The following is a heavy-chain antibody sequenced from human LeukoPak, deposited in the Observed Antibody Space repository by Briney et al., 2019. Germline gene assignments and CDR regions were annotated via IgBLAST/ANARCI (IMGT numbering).Heavy chain of an antibody. CDR3: ARGANRVFDY. CDR1: GDSVSSSTDA. D-gene: IGHD1-14*01. Sequence: SQTLSLTCAISGDSVSSSTDAWNWIRQSPSRGLEWLGRKYYRSKWYNDYAVSVESRITINPDTSKNQFSLQLNSVTPEDTAVYYCARGANRVFDYWGQGTLVTVSS. V-gene: IGHV6-1*01. J-gene: IGHJ4*02. CDR2: KYYRSKWYN.